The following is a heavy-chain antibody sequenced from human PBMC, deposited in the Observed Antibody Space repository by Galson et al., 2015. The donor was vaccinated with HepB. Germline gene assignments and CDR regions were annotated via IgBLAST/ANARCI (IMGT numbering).Heavy chain of an antibody. CDR2: IDWDDHI. Sequence: PALVKPTQTLTLTCTLSVVSITTSGMRMSWIRQPPGKALEWLARIDWDDHIFYRTSLRTRLTISKDTSKNQVVLTMTNMNPVDTATYFCARTHYFDYVGDAFDIWGQGTMVTVSS. J-gene: IGHJ3*02. CDR1: VVSITTSGMR. V-gene: IGHV2-70*04. D-gene: IGHD3-22*01. CDR3: ARTHYFDYVGDAFDI.